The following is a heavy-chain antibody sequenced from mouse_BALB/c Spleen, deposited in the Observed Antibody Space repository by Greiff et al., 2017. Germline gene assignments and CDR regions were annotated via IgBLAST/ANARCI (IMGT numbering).Heavy chain of an antibody. CDR1: GYTFSSYW. V-gene: IGHV1-9*01. D-gene: IGHD4-1*01. CDR3: ARIANLDTWFAY. CDR2: ILPGSGST. Sequence: QVQLQQSGAELMKPGASVKISCKATGYTFSSYWIEWVKQRPGHGLEWIGEILPGSGSTNYNEKFKGKATFTADTSSNTAYMQLSSLTSEDSAVYYCARIANLDTWFAYWGQGTLVTVSA. J-gene: IGHJ3*01.